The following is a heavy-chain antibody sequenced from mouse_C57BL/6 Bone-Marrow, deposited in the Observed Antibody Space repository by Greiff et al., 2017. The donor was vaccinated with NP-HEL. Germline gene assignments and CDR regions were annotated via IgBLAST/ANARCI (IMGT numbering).Heavy chain of an antibody. Sequence: QVQLQQSGPELVKPGASVKISCKASGYAFSSSWMNWVKQRPGKGLEWIGRIYPGDGDTNYNGKFKGKATLTADKSSSTAYMQLSSLTSEDSAVYFCARRILRYLRGFDYWGQGTTLTVSS. CDR3: ARRILRYLRGFDY. CDR2: IYPGDGDT. J-gene: IGHJ2*01. D-gene: IGHD1-1*01. V-gene: IGHV1-82*01. CDR1: GYAFSSSW.